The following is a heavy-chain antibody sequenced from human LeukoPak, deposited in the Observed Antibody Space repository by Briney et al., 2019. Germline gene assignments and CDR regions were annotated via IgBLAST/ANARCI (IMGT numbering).Heavy chain of an antibody. CDR1: GFTFNSYA. J-gene: IGHJ4*02. CDR2: ISDEGSNK. Sequence: GGSLRLSCAASGFTFNSYAMHWVRQAPGKGLEWVAAISDEGSNKYYADSMKGRFTISRDSSKNTVYLQMNSLRVEDTAVYYCARGGATVTWGFFDYWGQGTLVTVSS. V-gene: IGHV3-30*04. CDR3: ARGGATVTWGFFDY. D-gene: IGHD4-17*01.